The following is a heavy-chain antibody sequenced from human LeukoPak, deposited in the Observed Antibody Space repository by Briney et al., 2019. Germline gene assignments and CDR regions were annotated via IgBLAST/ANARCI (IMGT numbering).Heavy chain of an antibody. CDR2: INHSGST. CDR1: GGSFSGYY. J-gene: IGHJ4*02. Sequence: SETLSLTCAVSGGSFSGYYWSWIRQPPGKGLEWIGEINHSGSTNYNPSLKSRVTISVDTSKNQFSLKLSSVTAADTALYYCARGRGYSSSWYDDYWGQGTLVTVSS. D-gene: IGHD6-13*01. V-gene: IGHV4-34*01. CDR3: ARGRGYSSSWYDDY.